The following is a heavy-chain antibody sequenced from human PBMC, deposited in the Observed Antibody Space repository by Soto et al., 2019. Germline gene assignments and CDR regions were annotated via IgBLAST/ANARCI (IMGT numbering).Heavy chain of an antibody. J-gene: IGHJ4*02. CDR3: GKDGAVSDYTNHDS. Sequence: GGALRLPCAASGFTLSRYGMHWGRQAPGKGLEWVAVIWYDGSNKYYADSVKGRFTISRDNSKNSLYLQMNSLTTEDTAFYYCGKDGAVSDYTNHDSWGQGALVTVSS. V-gene: IGHV3-33*03. CDR1: GFTLSRYG. D-gene: IGHD4-4*01. CDR2: IWYDGSNK.